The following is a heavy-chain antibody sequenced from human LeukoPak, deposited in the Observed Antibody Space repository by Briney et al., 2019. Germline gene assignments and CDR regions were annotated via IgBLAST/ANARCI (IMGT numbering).Heavy chain of an antibody. CDR1: GYTFTGYY. CDR2: IRVYNGDT. CDR3: ATGYCSSTNCRIDY. D-gene: IGHD2-2*03. Sequence: PSASVKVSCKASGYTFTGYYMHWVRQAPGQGLEWMGWIRVYNGDTNYAQKLRGRVTMTTDTSTSTAYMELRSLRSDDTAVYYCATGYCSSTNCRIDYWGQGTLVSVSS. V-gene: IGHV1-18*04. J-gene: IGHJ4*02.